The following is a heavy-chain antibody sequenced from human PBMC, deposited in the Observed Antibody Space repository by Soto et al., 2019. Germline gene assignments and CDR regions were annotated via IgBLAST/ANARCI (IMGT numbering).Heavy chain of an antibody. CDR3: RLDEHGDW. CDR2: ISNDGGTQ. J-gene: IGHJ4*02. D-gene: IGHD1-1*01. V-gene: IGHV3-30*03. CDR1: GFTFNKYG. Sequence: QVQLVESGGGVVQPGTSLRLSCAASGFTFNKYGVNWVRQAPGKGLEWVAVISNDGGTQFYADSVKGRFTISRDNSKNTLSLHMSSLRAEDTAVYYCRLDEHGDWWGQGTLVTVSS.